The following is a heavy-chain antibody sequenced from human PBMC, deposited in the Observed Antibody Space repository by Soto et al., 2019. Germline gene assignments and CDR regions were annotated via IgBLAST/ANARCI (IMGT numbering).Heavy chain of an antibody. V-gene: IGHV4-59*01. Sequence: PSETLSLTCTVSCGSISSYYWSWIRQPPGKGLEWIGYIYYSGSTNYNPSLKSRVTISVDTSKNQFSLKLSSVTAADTAVYYCARLTYYYDSSGLDAFDIWGQGTMVTVSS. CDR2: IYYSGST. CDR3: ARLTYYYDSSGLDAFDI. D-gene: IGHD3-22*01. CDR1: CGSISSYY. J-gene: IGHJ3*02.